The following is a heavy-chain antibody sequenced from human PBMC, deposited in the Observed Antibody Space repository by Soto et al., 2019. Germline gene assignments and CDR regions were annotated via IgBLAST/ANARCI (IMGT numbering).Heavy chain of an antibody. V-gene: IGHV3-74*01. CDR1: GFTFSTFW. CDR2: INSDGSST. CDR3: ARDIDY. Sequence: EVQLVESGGGLVQPGGSLRLSCEASGFTFSTFWMHWVRQAPGKGLVWVSRINSDGSSTNYADSAKGRVTISRANAKNTLYLQLNSLLPDDTAVDYCARDIDYWGQGTLVTVSS. J-gene: IGHJ4*02.